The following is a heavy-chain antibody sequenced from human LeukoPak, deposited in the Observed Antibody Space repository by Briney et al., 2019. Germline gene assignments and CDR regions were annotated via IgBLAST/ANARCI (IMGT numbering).Heavy chain of an antibody. CDR1: GGSISSYC. CDR2: IYYSGST. V-gene: IGHV4-59*12. D-gene: IGHD6-6*01. CDR3: ARDGPGGSSGSPFDY. J-gene: IGHJ4*02. Sequence: SETLSLTCTVSGGSISSYCWSWIRQPPGKGLEWIGYIYYSGSTNYNPSLKSRVTISVDTSKNQFSLKLSSVTAADTAVYYCARDGPGGSSGSPFDYWGQGTLVTVSS.